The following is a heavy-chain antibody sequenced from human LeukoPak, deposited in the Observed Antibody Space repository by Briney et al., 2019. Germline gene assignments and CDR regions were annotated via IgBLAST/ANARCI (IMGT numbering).Heavy chain of an antibody. Sequence: PETLSLTCAVYGGSFSGYYWSRIRQPPGKGLEWIGEINHRGSTNYNTCLKSRVTISVDTSKNQFSLTLSSVTAADTAVYYCARGLSGYDFDYWGQGTLVTVSS. J-gene: IGHJ4*02. CDR2: INHRGST. CDR3: ARGLSGYDFDY. D-gene: IGHD5-12*01. V-gene: IGHV4-34*01. CDR1: GGSFSGYY.